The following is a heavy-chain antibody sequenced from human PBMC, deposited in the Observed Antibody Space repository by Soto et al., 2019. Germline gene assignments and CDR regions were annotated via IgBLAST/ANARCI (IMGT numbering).Heavy chain of an antibody. D-gene: IGHD2-15*01. V-gene: IGHV3-23*01. J-gene: IGHJ6*03. CDR1: GFTFTNYP. CDR2: VSGSGDAT. CDR3: AKVRTSGGPCYLARGDCYYYMAV. Sequence: GGSLRLSCSASGFTFTNYPMTWVRQAPGKGLEWVSVVSGSGDATYYADSLKGRFTISRDNSKSTLYLQMNSLRAEDTAVYYCAKVRTSGGPCYLARGDCYYYMAVWGKGTTVTVSS.